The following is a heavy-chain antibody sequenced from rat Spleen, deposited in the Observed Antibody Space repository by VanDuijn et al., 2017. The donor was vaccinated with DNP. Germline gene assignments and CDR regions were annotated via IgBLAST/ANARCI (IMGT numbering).Heavy chain of an antibody. V-gene: IGHV3-3*01. CDR3: AKSDYSTFTLFDY. CDR2: INDAGTT. J-gene: IGHJ2*01. Sequence: EVQLRESGPGLVKPSQSLSLTCSVTGYSITSSYRWNWIRKFPGNQLEWMGFINDAGTTNFNPSLRSRISITRDTSKNQFFLQVNSVTTEDTATYYCAKSDYSTFTLFDYWGQGVMVTVSS. CDR1: GYSITSSYR. D-gene: IGHD1-2*01.